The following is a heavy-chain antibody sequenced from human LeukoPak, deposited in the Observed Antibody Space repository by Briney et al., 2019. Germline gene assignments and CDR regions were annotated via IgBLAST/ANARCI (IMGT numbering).Heavy chain of an antibody. D-gene: IGHD5-12*01. CDR2: IKQDGSEK. Sequence: PGESLRLSCAASGFTFSSYWMSWVRQAPGKGLEWVANIKQDGSEKYYVDSVKGRFTISRDNAKNSLYLQMNSLRAEDTAVYYCARRIRASGGYDWGFDYWGQGTLVTVSS. CDR1: GFTFSSYW. J-gene: IGHJ4*02. CDR3: ARRIRASGGYDWGFDY. V-gene: IGHV3-7*01.